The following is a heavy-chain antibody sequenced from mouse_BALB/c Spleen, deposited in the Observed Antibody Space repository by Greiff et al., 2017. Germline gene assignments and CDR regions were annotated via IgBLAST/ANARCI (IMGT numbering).Heavy chain of an antibody. CDR3: ARSGIGDY. CDR1: GYAFTNYL. CDR2: INPGSGGT. Sequence: FQLQQSGAELVRPGTSVKVSCKASGYAFTNYLIEWVKQRPGQGLEWIGVINPGSGGTNYNEKFKGKATLTADKSSSTAYMQLSSLTSDDSAVYFCARSGIGDYWGQGTTLTVSS. V-gene: IGHV1-54*03. D-gene: IGHD3-2*02. J-gene: IGHJ2*01.